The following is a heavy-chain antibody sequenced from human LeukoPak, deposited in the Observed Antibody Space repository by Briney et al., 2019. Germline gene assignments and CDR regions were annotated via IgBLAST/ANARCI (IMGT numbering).Heavy chain of an antibody. CDR2: IKQDGSEK. V-gene: IGHV3-7*01. Sequence: GESLRISCAASGFTFSSYWMTWVRQPPGKGLEWVANIKQDGSEKYYVDPVKGRFTISRDNAENSLYLQMNSLRAEDTAVYYCARERSERSYYFDYWGQGTLVTVSS. CDR1: GFTFSSYW. J-gene: IGHJ4*02. D-gene: IGHD3-3*01. CDR3: ARERSERSYYFDY.